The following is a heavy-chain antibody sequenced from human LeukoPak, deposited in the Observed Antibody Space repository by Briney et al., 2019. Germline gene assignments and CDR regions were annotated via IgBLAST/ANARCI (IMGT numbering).Heavy chain of an antibody. D-gene: IGHD3-10*01. J-gene: IGHJ4*02. Sequence: GGSLRLSCVASGFSFSDHYMTWIRQAPGKGLEWVSLISGPGRSMWYADSVKGRFTVSRDNSKKSLFLQMTGLRAEDTAVYYCARIPSYDSGSYYRYLDYWGQGTLVTVSS. V-gene: IGHV3-11*04. CDR1: GFSFSDHY. CDR2: ISGPGRSM. CDR3: ARIPSYDSGSYYRYLDY.